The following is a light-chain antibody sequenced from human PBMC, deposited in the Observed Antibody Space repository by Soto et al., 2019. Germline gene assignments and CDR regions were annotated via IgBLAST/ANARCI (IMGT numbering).Light chain of an antibody. Sequence: QAVVTQEPSLTVSPGGKVTVTCGSSTGAVTSGHYPYWFQQKPGQAPRTLIYNTNNKQSWTPARFSGSILGGKAALTLSGAQPEDEAEYYCLLSYNGARVFGSGTKLTVL. CDR3: LLSYNGARV. J-gene: IGLJ1*01. V-gene: IGLV7-46*01. CDR1: TGAVTSGHY. CDR2: NTN.